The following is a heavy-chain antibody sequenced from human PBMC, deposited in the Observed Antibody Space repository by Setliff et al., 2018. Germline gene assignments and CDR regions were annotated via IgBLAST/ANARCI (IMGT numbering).Heavy chain of an antibody. CDR2: IKADHGDT. CDR1: GYTFAAYG. D-gene: IGHD5-12*01. J-gene: IGHJ6*02. V-gene: IGHV1-3*01. Sequence: ASVKVSCKASGYTFAAYGIHWVRQAPGQRPAWMGWIKADHGDTKYSQKFQGRVTITRDTSASTAYMELSSLRSEDTAVYYCARDPASSGYDTYYYYYNGMDVWGQGTTVTVSS. CDR3: ARDPASSGYDTYYYYYNGMDV.